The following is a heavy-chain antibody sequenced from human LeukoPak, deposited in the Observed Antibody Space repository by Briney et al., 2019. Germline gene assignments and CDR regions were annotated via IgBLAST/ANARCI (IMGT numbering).Heavy chain of an antibody. Sequence: ASVKVSCKASGYTFTGYYMHWVRQAPGQGLEWMGWINPNSGGTNYAQKFQGRVTMTRDTSISTAYMELSRLRSDDTAVYYCARGLAQTTVTTEGGAPDYRGQGTLVTVSS. CDR2: INPNSGGT. J-gene: IGHJ4*02. V-gene: IGHV1-2*02. CDR3: ARGLAQTTVTTEGGAPDY. CDR1: GYTFTGYY. D-gene: IGHD4-17*01.